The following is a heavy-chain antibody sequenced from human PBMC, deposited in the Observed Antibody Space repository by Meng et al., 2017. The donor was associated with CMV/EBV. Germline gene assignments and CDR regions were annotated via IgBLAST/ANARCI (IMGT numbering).Heavy chain of an antibody. J-gene: IGHJ6*02. CDR1: GGSFSGYY. V-gene: IGHV4-34*01. Sequence: SETLSLTCAVYGGSFSGYYWSWIRQPPGKGLEWIGEINHSGSTNYNPSLKSRVTISVDTSKNQFSLKLSSVTAADTAVYYCARGVHSYGSGSPLLWYYYYGMDVWGQGTTVTVSS. CDR2: INHSGST. D-gene: IGHD3-10*01. CDR3: ARGVHSYGSGSPLLWYYYYGMDV.